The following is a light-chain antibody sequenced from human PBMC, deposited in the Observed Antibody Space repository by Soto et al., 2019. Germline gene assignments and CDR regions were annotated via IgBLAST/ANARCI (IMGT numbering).Light chain of an antibody. Sequence: DIQMTQSPSTLSASVGDRVTITCRASQSISSWLAWYQQKPGKAPKLLIYKASSLESGVPSRFSGSGSGTEFTRTISSLQPDDFATYYCQQYPYTFGQGTKLEIK. V-gene: IGKV1-5*03. CDR3: QQYPYT. CDR1: QSISSW. CDR2: KAS. J-gene: IGKJ2*01.